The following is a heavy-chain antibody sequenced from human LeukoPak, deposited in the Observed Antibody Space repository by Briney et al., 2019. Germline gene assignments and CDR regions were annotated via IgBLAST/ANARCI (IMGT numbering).Heavy chain of an antibody. CDR3: ARAKSRRDGYNWSPRVWFDP. CDR1: GGSFSGYY. Sequence: SETLSLTCAVYGGSFSGYYWSWIRQPPGKGLEWIGEINHSGSTNYNPSLKSRVTISVDTSKSQFSLKLSSVTAADTAVYYCARAKSRRDGYNWSPRVWFDPWGQGTLVTVSS. V-gene: IGHV4-34*01. CDR2: INHSGST. J-gene: IGHJ5*02. D-gene: IGHD5-24*01.